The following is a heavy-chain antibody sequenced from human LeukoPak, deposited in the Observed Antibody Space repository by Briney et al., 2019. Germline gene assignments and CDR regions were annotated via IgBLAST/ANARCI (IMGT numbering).Heavy chain of an antibody. Sequence: GGSLRLSCAASGFTFSSYDMHWVRQATGKGLEWVSAIGTAGDTYYPCSVKGRFTISRENAKNSLYLQMNSLRAEDTAVYYCARARTTVTAYYFDYWGQGTLVTVSS. CDR3: ARARTTVTAYYFDY. J-gene: IGHJ4*02. D-gene: IGHD4-11*01. CDR1: GFTFSSYD. V-gene: IGHV3-13*01. CDR2: IGTAGDT.